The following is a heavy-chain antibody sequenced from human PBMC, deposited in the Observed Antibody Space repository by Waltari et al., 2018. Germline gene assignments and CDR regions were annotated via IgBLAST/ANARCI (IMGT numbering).Heavy chain of an antibody. Sequence: EVQLVESGGGLVQPGGSLRLSCAASGFTFSDHYMDWVRQAPGKGLEWVGRTRNKANSYTTEYAASVKGRFTISRDDSKNSLYLQMNSLKTEDTAVYYCARVYGSSYLFDYWGQGTLVTVSS. D-gene: IGHD6-13*01. V-gene: IGHV3-72*01. CDR2: TRNKANSYTT. CDR3: ARVYGSSYLFDY. CDR1: GFTFSDHY. J-gene: IGHJ4*02.